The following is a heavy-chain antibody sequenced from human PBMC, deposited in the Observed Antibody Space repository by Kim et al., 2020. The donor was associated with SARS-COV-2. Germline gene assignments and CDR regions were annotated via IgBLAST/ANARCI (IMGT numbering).Heavy chain of an antibody. CDR2: IDKSGVTI. Sequence: GGSLRLSCTASGFPFSSYNMNWVRQAPGKGLERISFIDKSGVTIYYADSVRGRFTISRDNAKNSLSLQMSSLRADDSAVYYCARDGDILYYYGMDVWGPGTTVTVSS. D-gene: IGHD2-15*01. CDR1: GFPFSSYN. J-gene: IGHJ6*02. V-gene: IGHV3-48*03. CDR3: ARDGDILYYYGMDV.